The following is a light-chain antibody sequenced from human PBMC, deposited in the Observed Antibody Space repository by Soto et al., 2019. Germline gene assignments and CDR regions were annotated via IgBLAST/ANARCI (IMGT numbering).Light chain of an antibody. Sequence: EIVLTQSPATLSLSPGERATLSCRASQSVPNSRLAWYQQKPGQAPRLVIHGASSRATGIPDRFSGSGSGTDFILTISRLEPEDFAVYYCQQYGNSHFTFGPGTKVDIK. V-gene: IGKV3-20*01. J-gene: IGKJ3*01. CDR1: QSVPNSR. CDR2: GAS. CDR3: QQYGNSHFT.